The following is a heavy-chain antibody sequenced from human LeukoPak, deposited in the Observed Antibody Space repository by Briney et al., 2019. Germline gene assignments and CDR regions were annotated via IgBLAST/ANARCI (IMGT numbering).Heavy chain of an antibody. J-gene: IGHJ3*02. D-gene: IGHD3-3*01. Sequence: SVTVSCKASGGTFSSYAISWVRQAPGQGLEWMGGIIPIFGTANYAQKFQGRVTITADESTSTAYMELSSLRSEDTAVYYCARGNTYYDFWSGYYTGNDAFDIWGQGTMVTVSS. CDR1: GGTFSSYA. CDR3: ARGNTYYDFWSGYYTGNDAFDI. V-gene: IGHV1-69*01. CDR2: IIPIFGTA.